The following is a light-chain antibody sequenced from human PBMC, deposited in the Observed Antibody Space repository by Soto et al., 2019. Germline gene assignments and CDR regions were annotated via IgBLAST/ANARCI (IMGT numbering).Light chain of an antibody. Sequence: EIVMTQSPAILSVSPGESVTLSCRASQTISDNLAWYQQKPGLPPRLLIYHTSTRASGVPARFSGSGSGTDFSLTISRLEPEDFAVYYCQQYGSSGTFGQGTKVDIK. CDR3: QQYGSSGT. CDR1: QTISDN. J-gene: IGKJ1*01. CDR2: HTS. V-gene: IGKV3-15*01.